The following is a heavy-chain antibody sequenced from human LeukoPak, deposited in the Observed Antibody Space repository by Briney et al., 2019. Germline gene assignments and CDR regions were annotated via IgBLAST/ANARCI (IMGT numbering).Heavy chain of an antibody. CDR2: IYSGGST. CDR3: ATDGGSSRSYFDY. CDR1: GFTVSSNY. V-gene: IGHV3-53*01. J-gene: IGHJ4*02. D-gene: IGHD2-2*01. Sequence: PGGSLRLSCAASGFTVSSNYMSWVRQAPGKGLEWVSVIYSGGSTYYADSVKGRFTISRDNSKNTLYLQMNSLRAEDTAVYYCATDGGSSRSYFDYWGQGTLATVSS.